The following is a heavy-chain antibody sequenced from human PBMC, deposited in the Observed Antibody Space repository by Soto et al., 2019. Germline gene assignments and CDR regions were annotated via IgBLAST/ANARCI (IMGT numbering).Heavy chain of an antibody. V-gene: IGHV1-18*04. CDR2: IKPDNGDT. J-gene: IGHJ5*02. CDR3: ATSSDSGFDP. CDR1: GYPFSKYG. D-gene: IGHD3-10*01. Sequence: QLQLVQSGAEVERPGASVRVSCKAYGYPFSKYGISWIRQAPGQGLEWMGWIKPDNGDTNYAQKFQGRVTMTIDTSSNTAYMELRSLRSDDTAVYYCATSSDSGFDPWGQGTLVSVSS.